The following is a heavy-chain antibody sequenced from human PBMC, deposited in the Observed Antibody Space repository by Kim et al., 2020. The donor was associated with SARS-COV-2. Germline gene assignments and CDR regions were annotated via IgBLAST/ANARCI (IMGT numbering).Heavy chain of an antibody. CDR2: IYWDDDK. CDR3: AHRPEKAGSLS. V-gene: IGHV2-5*02. J-gene: IGHJ4*02. Sequence: SGPTGEPTQTLTLTCTFSGFSLSTSGVGVGWIRQPPGKALEWLALIYWDDDKRYSPSLKSRLTITKDTSKNQVVLTMTNMDHVDTATYYCAHRPEKAGSLSWGQGTLVTVSS. D-gene: IGHD6-13*01. CDR1: GFSLSTSGVG.